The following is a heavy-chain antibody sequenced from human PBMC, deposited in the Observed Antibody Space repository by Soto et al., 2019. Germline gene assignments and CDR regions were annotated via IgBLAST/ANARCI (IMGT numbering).Heavy chain of an antibody. Sequence: GGSLRLSCAASEFTFDKYYMTWVRQSPGKGPEWVANIKPDGSEQYYVDSVKGRFTISRDNANNSLYLQMNSLRAEDTAVYFCARGNWNYYYGFDVWGQGTTVTVSS. CDR2: IKPDGSEQ. D-gene: IGHD1-20*01. V-gene: IGHV3-7*01. CDR1: EFTFDKYY. J-gene: IGHJ6*02. CDR3: ARGNWNYYYGFDV.